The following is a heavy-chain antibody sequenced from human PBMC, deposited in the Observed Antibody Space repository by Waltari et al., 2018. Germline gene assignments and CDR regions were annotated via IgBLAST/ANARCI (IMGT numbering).Heavy chain of an antibody. V-gene: IGHV4-4*07. CDR1: GGSISSYF. CDR2: IYTRGTT. J-gene: IGHJ4*02. D-gene: IGHD4-4*01. CDR3: ARGPLMTTVTQYYFDY. Sequence: QVQLQESAPGLVKPSETLSLTCTVSGGSISSYFWTWIRQPAGKGLEWIGRIYTRGTTNYKPSLKGRVTMSVDTSKTQFSLKLTSVTAADTAVYYCARGPLMTTVTQYYFDYWGQGNLVTVSS.